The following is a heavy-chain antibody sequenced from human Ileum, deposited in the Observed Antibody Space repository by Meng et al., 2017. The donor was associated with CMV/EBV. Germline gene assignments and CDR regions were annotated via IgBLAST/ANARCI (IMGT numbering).Heavy chain of an antibody. J-gene: IGHJ4*02. CDR3: ARTTRVLPAAKGLDY. D-gene: IGHD2-2*01. V-gene: IGHV1-2*02. Sequence: GYTFIGYYGHWVRQAPGQGLEWMGWINPKNGDTNYDQKFQGRVTMTTDTSISTAFMDLNSLRSDDTALYYCARTTRVLPAAKGLDYWGQGTLVTVSS. CDR1: GYTFIGYY. CDR2: INPKNGDT.